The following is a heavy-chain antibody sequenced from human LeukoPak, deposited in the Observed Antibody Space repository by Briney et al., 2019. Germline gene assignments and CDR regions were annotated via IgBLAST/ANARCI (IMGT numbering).Heavy chain of an antibody. D-gene: IGHD3-3*01. Sequence: GGSLRLSCAASGFTFSSYSMNWVRQAPGKGLEWVSYISSSSSTIYYADSVKGRFTISRDNAKNSLYLQMNSLRAEDTAVYYCARCLGFLEWPLYYFDYWGQGTLVTVSS. CDR3: ARCLGFLEWPLYYFDY. V-gene: IGHV3-48*01. J-gene: IGHJ4*02. CDR1: GFTFSSYS. CDR2: ISSSSSTI.